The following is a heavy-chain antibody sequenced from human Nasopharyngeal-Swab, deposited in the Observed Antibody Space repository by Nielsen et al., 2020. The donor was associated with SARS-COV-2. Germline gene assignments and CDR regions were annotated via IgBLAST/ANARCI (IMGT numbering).Heavy chain of an antibody. CDR2: ISFDGRRT. Sequence: VRQAPGKGLEWVAVISFDGRRTYYADSVKGRFTISRDNPQNTLYLQMNSLRGEDTALFYCARGGSPGNYFYCMDVWGKGTTVTVSS. J-gene: IGHJ6*03. V-gene: IGHV3-30*04. CDR3: ARGGSPGNYFYCMDV. D-gene: IGHD3-10*01.